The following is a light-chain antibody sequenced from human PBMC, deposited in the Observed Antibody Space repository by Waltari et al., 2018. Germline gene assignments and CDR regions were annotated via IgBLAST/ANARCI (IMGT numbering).Light chain of an antibody. CDR2: DVS. V-gene: IGLV2-14*01. CDR3: SSYTTTSSWV. CDR1: SGDIGNYKF. J-gene: IGLJ3*02. Sequence: QSALTHPASVAGSPGPSITISCTGTSGDIGNYKFVSWYQQEPGRAPKLIAYDVSQRPSGVSNRFSGSKSGNTASLTISGVQAEDEADYYCSSYTTTSSWVFGGGTKLTVL.